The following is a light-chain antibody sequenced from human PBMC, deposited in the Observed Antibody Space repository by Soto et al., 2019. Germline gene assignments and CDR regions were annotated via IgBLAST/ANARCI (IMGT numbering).Light chain of an antibody. V-gene: IGLV1-40*01. CDR2: GNG. CDR1: SSNVGAHYD. CDR3: ECYDNCLSVYV. J-gene: IGLJ1*01. Sequence: QSPVTQPNSVSGAPGQTVCISCPGNSSNVGAHYDVNWYQQLPGTAPKLLIYGNGNRPSGVPDRISGSKSGTSASLAITGLQAEDEADYYCECYDNCLSVYVFGTGTK.